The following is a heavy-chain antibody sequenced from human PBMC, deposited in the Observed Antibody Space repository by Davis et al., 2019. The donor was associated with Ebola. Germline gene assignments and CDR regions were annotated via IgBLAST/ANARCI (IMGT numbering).Heavy chain of an antibody. CDR3: VKEHSSGWPNFDY. V-gene: IGHV3-53*05. J-gene: IGHJ4*02. CDR2: IYSGGST. Sequence: GESLKISCAASGFTVSSNYMSWVRQAPGKGLEWVSVIYSGGSTYYADSVKGRFTISRDNSKNTLFLQMNSLRTEDTALYYCVKEHSSGWPNFDYWGQGTLVTVSS. D-gene: IGHD6-19*01. CDR1: GFTVSSNY.